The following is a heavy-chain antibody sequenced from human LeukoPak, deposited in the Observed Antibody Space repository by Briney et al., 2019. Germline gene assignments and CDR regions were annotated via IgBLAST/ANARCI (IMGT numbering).Heavy chain of an antibody. V-gene: IGHV3-74*01. CDR3: ARDGYLAPVIAFLDY. CDR2: LKGDGSRA. J-gene: IGHJ4*02. Sequence: PGGSLRLSCAASGFTFSSYWMHWVRQSPGKGLEWVGQLKGDGSRANYADSVRGRFTISRDNAKSTVYLQLNSLRAEDTAVYYCARDGYLAPVIAFLDYWGQGTPVTVSS. D-gene: IGHD2-2*03. CDR1: GFTFSSYW.